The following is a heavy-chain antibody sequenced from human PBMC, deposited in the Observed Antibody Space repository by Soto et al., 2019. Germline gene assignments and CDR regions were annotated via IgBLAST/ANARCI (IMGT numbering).Heavy chain of an antibody. J-gene: IGHJ6*03. CDR1: GGSISSYY. D-gene: IGHD3-10*01. Sequence: SETLSLTCTVSGGSISSYYWSWIRQPPGKGLEWIGYIYYSGSTNYNPSLKSRVTISVDTSKNQFSLKLSSVTTADTAVYYCARLVWFGESYYYYYMDVWGKGTTVTVSS. V-gene: IGHV4-59*08. CDR2: IYYSGST. CDR3: ARLVWFGESYYYYYMDV.